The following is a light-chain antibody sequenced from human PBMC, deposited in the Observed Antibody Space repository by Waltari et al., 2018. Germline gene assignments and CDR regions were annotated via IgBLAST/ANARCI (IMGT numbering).Light chain of an antibody. CDR2: RNN. Sequence: QAGLTQPPSVSKGWRQTATLTCPGNSNNVGNQGAAWLQQHQAHPPKLLSYRNNNRPSGISERLSASRSGNTASLTITGLQPEDEADYYCSAWDSSLSAVVFGGGTKLTVL. CDR3: SAWDSSLSAVV. V-gene: IGLV10-54*01. CDR1: SNNVGNQG. J-gene: IGLJ2*01.